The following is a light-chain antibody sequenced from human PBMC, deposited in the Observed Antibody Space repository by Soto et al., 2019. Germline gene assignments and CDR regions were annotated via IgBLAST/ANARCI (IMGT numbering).Light chain of an antibody. J-gene: IGKJ1*01. V-gene: IGKV1-33*01. Sequence: DLQMPQSPSSLSASVGDRVTITCQASQDISNYLNWYQQKPGKAPKLLIYDASNLETGVPSRFSGSGSGTDFTFTISSLQPEDIATYYCQQYDNLPSWTFGQGTKVEIK. CDR2: DAS. CDR1: QDISNY. CDR3: QQYDNLPSWT.